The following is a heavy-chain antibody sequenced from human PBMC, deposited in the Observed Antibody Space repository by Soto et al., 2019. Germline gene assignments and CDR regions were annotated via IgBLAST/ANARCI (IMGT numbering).Heavy chain of an antibody. J-gene: IGHJ5*02. Sequence: PSETLSLTCTVSGGSISSSSYYWGWIRQPPGKGLEWIGSIYYSGSTYYNPSLKSRVTISVDTSKNQFSLKLSSVTAADTAVYYCAGRYCSSTSCYSGKINWFDPWGQGTLVTVSS. CDR3: AGRYCSSTSCYSGKINWFDP. CDR1: GGSISSSSYY. CDR2: IYYSGST. D-gene: IGHD2-2*01. V-gene: IGHV4-39*01.